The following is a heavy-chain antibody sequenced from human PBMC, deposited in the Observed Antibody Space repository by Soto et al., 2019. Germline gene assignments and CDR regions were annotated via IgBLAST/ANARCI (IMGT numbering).Heavy chain of an antibody. Sequence: EVQLVESGGVVVQPGGSLRLSCAASGFTFDDYTMHWVRQAPGKGLEWVSLISWDGGSTYYADSVKGRFTISRDNSKNSLYLQMSSLRTEDTALYYCAKDIYGDYYYGMDVWGQGTTVTVSS. D-gene: IGHD4-17*01. CDR1: GFTFDDYT. CDR3: AKDIYGDYYYGMDV. J-gene: IGHJ6*02. CDR2: ISWDGGST. V-gene: IGHV3-43*01.